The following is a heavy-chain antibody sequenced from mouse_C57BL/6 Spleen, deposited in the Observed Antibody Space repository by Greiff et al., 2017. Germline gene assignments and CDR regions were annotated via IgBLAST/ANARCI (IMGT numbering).Heavy chain of an antibody. J-gene: IGHJ3*01. CDR2: IRSKSNNYAT. V-gene: IGHV10-1*01. D-gene: IGHD2-4*01. CDR3: VRQGYDYDASWFAY. CDR1: GFSFNTYA. Sequence: EVKLLESGGGLVQPKGSLKLSCAASGFSFNTYAMNWVRQAPGKGLEWVARIRSKSNNYATYYADSVKDRFTISRDDSESMLYLQMNNLKTEDTAMYYCVRQGYDYDASWFAYWGQGTLVTVSA.